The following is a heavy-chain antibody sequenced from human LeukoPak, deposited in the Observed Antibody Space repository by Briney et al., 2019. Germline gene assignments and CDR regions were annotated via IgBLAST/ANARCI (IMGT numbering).Heavy chain of an antibody. Sequence: ASVKVSCKASGYTFTSYGISWVRQAPGQGLEWMGWISAYNGNTNYAQMLQGRVTMTTDTSTSTAYMELRSLRSDDTAVYYCARGLRAYCGGDCYPFDYWGQGTLVTVSS. D-gene: IGHD2-21*02. V-gene: IGHV1-18*01. CDR3: ARGLRAYCGGDCYPFDY. J-gene: IGHJ4*02. CDR2: ISAYNGNT. CDR1: GYTFTSYG.